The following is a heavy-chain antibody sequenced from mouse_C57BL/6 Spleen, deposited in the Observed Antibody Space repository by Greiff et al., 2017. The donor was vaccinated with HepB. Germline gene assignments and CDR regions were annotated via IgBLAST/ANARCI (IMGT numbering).Heavy chain of an antibody. Sequence: EVMLVESGGGLVKPGGSLKLSCAASGFTFSDYGMHWVRQAPEKGLEWVAYISSGSSTIYYADTVKGRFTISRDNAKNTLFLQMTSLRYEDTAMYYCASVILRFYAMDYWGQGTSDTVSS. J-gene: IGHJ4*01. CDR2: ISSGSSTI. V-gene: IGHV5-17*01. D-gene: IGHD1-1*01. CDR3: ASVILRFYAMDY. CDR1: GFTFSDYG.